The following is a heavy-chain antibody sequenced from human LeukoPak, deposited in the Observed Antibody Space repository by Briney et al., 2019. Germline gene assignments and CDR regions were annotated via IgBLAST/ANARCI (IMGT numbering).Heavy chain of an antibody. D-gene: IGHD3-22*01. V-gene: IGHV4-4*02. J-gene: IGHJ4*02. Sequence: SETLSLTCAVSGASISSRNWWSWVRQPPGKGLEWIGEIYHSGSTNYNLSLKSRVTISVDTSENQFSLKLSSVTAADTAVYYCARLAPSSGYYPIDYWGQGTLVTVSS. CDR3: ARLAPSSGYYPIDY. CDR2: IYHSGST. CDR1: GASISSRNW.